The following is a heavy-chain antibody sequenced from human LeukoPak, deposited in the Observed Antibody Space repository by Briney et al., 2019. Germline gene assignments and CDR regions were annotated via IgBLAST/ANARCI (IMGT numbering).Heavy chain of an antibody. Sequence: GSSVKVSCKASGYTFTNYYIHWLRQAPGQGLKWMAIINPSGGSTTYAQKFRGRFTMTRDTSTSTVYMELSSLRSEDTAVYYCAFSRGGANYFEYWGQGTLVTVSS. CDR3: AFSRGGANYFEY. CDR1: GYTFTNYY. CDR2: INPSGGST. J-gene: IGHJ4*02. V-gene: IGHV1-46*01. D-gene: IGHD3-16*01.